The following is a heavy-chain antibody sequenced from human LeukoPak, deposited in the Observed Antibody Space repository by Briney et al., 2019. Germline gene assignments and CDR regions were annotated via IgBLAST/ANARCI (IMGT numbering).Heavy chain of an antibody. CDR2: MFYSGTT. CDR3: ARIAVAGTRGWFDP. D-gene: IGHD6-19*01. Sequence: PSETLSLTCTVSGGSISSSGKYGAWIRQPPGKGLEWMGSMFYSGTTYYNPSLKSRLSISVDTSKNQFFLKLGSVTAADTAVYYCARIAVAGTRGWFDPWGQGTLVTVSS. CDR1: GGSISSSGKY. V-gene: IGHV4-39*01. J-gene: IGHJ5*02.